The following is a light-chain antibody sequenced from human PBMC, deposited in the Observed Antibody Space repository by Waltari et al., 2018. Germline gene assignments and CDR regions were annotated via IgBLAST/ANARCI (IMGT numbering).Light chain of an antibody. V-gene: IGKV3-15*01. CDR1: QSVTNN. CDR2: DAS. Sequence: ERVMTQSPATLSVSPGERATLSCRASQSVTNNLAGYHQKVGQAPRLLSYDASTRATGIAARFSGSGSGTEFTLTISSLQSEDFAVYYCQQYNNWPLTFGGGTKVEIK. CDR3: QQYNNWPLT. J-gene: IGKJ4*01.